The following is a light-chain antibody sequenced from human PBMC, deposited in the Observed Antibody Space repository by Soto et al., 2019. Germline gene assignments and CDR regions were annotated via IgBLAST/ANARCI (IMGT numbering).Light chain of an antibody. J-gene: IGKJ4*01. CDR1: QSISSY. CDR2: AAS. V-gene: IGKV1-39*01. Sequence: DIQMTQSPSSLSASVGDRVTITCRASQSISSYLNWYQQKPGKAPKLLIYAASSLQSGGPSRFSGSGSGTDFTLANSSLQPEDFATYYCQQSYSTPRTFGGGTKVEIK. CDR3: QQSYSTPRT.